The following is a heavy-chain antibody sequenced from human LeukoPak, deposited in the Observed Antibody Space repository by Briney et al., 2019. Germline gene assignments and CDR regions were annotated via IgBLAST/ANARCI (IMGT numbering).Heavy chain of an antibody. V-gene: IGHV3-23*01. D-gene: IGHD3-22*01. CDR2: ISDSGGKT. CDR1: GITLSNYG. J-gene: IGHJ4*02. Sequence: GGSLRLSCAVSGITLSNYGMSWVRQVPGKGLEWVAGISDSGGKTNYADSVKGRFTISRDNPKNTLYLQMNSLRAEDTAVYFCAKRGVVIRVILVGFHKEAYYFDSWGQGALVTVSS. CDR3: AKRGVVIRVILVGFHKEAYYFDS.